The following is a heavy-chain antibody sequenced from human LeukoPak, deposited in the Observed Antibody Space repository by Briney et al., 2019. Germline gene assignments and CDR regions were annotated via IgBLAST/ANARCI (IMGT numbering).Heavy chain of an antibody. CDR2: IKQDGSEK. CDR3: ASGVVVDF. V-gene: IGHV3-7*01. CDR1: GFTFSNYW. Sequence: PGGSLRLSCTASGFTFSNYWMTWLRQAPGKGLEGVANIKQDGSEKYYVDSVKGRFTISRDNAKNSQFLHMNSLRAEDTAVYYCASGVVVDFWGQGTLVTVSS. D-gene: IGHD2-15*01. J-gene: IGHJ4*02.